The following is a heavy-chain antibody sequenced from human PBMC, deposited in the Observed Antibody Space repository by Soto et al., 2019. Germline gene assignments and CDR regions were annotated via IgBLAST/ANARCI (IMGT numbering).Heavy chain of an antibody. CDR3: ARVDSSGYYSVGAFDI. J-gene: IGHJ3*02. Sequence: PXDSLTISRKGSGYSFTRYWHGLVRQMPGKGLEWMGIIYPGDSDTRDSPSFQGQVTISADKSISTAYVQWRSLKASDTAMYYCARVDSSGYYSVGAFDIWGQGTMVTVSS. CDR1: GYSFTRYW. D-gene: IGHD3-22*01. V-gene: IGHV5-51*01. CDR2: IYPGDSDT.